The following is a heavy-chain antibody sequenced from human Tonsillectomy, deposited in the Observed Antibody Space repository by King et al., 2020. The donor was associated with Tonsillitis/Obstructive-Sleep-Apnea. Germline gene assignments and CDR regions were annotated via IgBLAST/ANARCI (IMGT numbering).Heavy chain of an antibody. V-gene: IGHV4-59*01. Sequence: QLQESGPGLVKPSETLSLTCTVSGGSISSYYWSWIRQPPGKGLEWIGFIYYSGSTNYNPSLKSRVTTSVDTSKNQFSLKLSSVTAADTAVYYCARDPDRLDAFDIWGQGTMVTVSS. CDR3: ARDPDRLDAFDI. CDR1: GGSISSYY. J-gene: IGHJ3*02. CDR2: IYYSGST.